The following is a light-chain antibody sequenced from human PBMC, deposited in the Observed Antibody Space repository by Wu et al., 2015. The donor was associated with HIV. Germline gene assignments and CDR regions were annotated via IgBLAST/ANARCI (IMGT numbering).Light chain of an antibody. CDR2: GAS. Sequence: EIVLTQSPGTLSLSPGERATLSCRASQSVSSSYLAWYQQKPGQAPRLLIYGASSRATGIPDRFSGSGSGTDFTLTISRLEPEDFAVYYVVSQVVGTLPNLLSTFG. CDR3: VSQVVGTLPNLLST. J-gene: IGKJ5*01. V-gene: IGKV3-20*01. CDR1: QSVSSSY.